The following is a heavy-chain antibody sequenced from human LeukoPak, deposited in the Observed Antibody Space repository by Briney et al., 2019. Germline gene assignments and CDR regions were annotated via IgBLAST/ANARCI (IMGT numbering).Heavy chain of an antibody. Sequence: SETLFLTCTFSGGSISSSSYYWGWIRQPPGKGLEWIGSIYYSRSTYYNPSLNSLTTISVNTTNNQYSLKLSSVTAADTAVYYCASLRVGSSFGYQYYIDVWGKGTTVTVSS. J-gene: IGHJ6*03. CDR3: ASLRVGSSFGYQYYIDV. D-gene: IGHD6-13*01. V-gene: IGHV4-39*07. CDR1: GGSISSSSYY. CDR2: IYYSRST.